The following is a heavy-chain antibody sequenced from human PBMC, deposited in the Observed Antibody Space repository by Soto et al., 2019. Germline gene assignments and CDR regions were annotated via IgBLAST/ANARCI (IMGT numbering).Heavy chain of an antibody. CDR3: ARLSVVASAWLYSFDF. D-gene: IGHD2-15*01. CDR2: IYHSGIT. CDR1: GGSISSSNW. Sequence: QVQLQESGPGLVKPSGTLSLTCAVSGGSISSSNWWSWVRQTPGKGLEWIGEIYHSGITNYNPSLKSRVTILADKSQNQFSVKLNSVTAADTAVYYCARLSVVASAWLYSFDFWGQGTLVTVSS. V-gene: IGHV4-4*02. J-gene: IGHJ4*02.